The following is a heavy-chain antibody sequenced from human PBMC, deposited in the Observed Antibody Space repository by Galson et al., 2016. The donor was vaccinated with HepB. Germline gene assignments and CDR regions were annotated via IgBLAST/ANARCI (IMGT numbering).Heavy chain of an antibody. CDR2: ISSDGNTI. D-gene: IGHD1-1*01. CDR3: ARGCRHNSCDY. Sequence: SLRLSCAASGFTLSTYSMDWVRQAPGKRPEWISYISSDGNTIYYADSVRGRSTISRDNAKNLVSLQMNGLRDEDTAVYFCARGCRHNSCDYWSQGTLLTASS. CDR1: GFTLSTYS. V-gene: IGHV3-48*02. J-gene: IGHJ4*02.